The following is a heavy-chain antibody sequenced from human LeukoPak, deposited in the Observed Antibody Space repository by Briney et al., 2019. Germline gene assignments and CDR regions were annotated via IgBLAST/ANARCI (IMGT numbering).Heavy chain of an antibody. CDR1: GFTVISNY. CDR3: ASGYSYGYWGY. D-gene: IGHD5-18*01. Sequence: GGSLRLSFAASGFTVISNYMSWVRQAPGKGLKWVPVIYIGGSTYYADSVKGRFTISRDNSKNTLYLQMNSLRAEDTAVYYCASGYSYGYWGYWGQGTLVTVSS. J-gene: IGHJ4*02. V-gene: IGHV3-53*01. CDR2: IYIGGST.